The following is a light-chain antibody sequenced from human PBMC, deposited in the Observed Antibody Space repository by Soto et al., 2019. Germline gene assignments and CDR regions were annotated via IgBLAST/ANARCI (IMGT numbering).Light chain of an antibody. J-gene: IGKJ2*01. CDR2: AAS. CDR3: QQSYSAPQT. V-gene: IGKV1-39*01. CDR1: QSVISS. Sequence: DIQMTQSPSSLSASVGDRVTITCRASQSVISSLNWYQHKPGKAPKLLIFAASSLQSGVPSRFSGSGSVTDFTLTISSLQPEAFATYYCQQSYSAPQTFGQGTKLEI.